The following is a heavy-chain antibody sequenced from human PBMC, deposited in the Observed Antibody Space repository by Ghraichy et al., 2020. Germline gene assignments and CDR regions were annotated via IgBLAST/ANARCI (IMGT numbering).Heavy chain of an antibody. Sequence: SETLSLTCTVSGGSISSYYWNWIRQPPGRGLEWIGYIYYNGNTNYNPSLKSRVTISKDTSNNQFSLRLSSVTAADTAVYYCARGLHSGHYYYYYYMDVWGKVATVTVS. CDR2: IYYNGNT. V-gene: IGHV4-59*01. CDR3: ARGLHSGHYYYYYYMDV. D-gene: IGHD1-26*01. J-gene: IGHJ6*03. CDR1: GGSISSYY.